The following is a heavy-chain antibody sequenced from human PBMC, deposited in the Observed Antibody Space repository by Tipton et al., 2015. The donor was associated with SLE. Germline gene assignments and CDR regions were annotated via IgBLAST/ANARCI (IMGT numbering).Heavy chain of an antibody. CDR1: GYSISSGYY. J-gene: IGHJ4*02. V-gene: IGHV3-23*01. D-gene: IGHD6-6*01. CDR3: GRGSSSRDY. CDR2: IVGSDSST. Sequence: LSLTCGVSGYSISSGYYWGWVRQAPGKGLEWVSVIVGSDSSTHYADSVKGRFSISRDNSKNTLYLQMNSLRVEDTAIYYCGRGSSSRDYWGQGTLVTVSS.